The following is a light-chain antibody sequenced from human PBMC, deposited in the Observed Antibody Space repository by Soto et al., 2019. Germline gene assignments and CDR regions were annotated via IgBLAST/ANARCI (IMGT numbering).Light chain of an antibody. CDR2: AAS. J-gene: IGKJ1*01. CDR3: LQDFNYPWT. Sequence: AIQMTQSPSSLSASVGDRVTITCRASRDIRNDLGWYQQKPGKTPKLLIFAASSLQSGVPSRFSGSGSGTDFTLTISSLQPEDFATFYCLQDFNYPWTHGHGTKVEIE. CDR1: RDIRND. V-gene: IGKV1-6*01.